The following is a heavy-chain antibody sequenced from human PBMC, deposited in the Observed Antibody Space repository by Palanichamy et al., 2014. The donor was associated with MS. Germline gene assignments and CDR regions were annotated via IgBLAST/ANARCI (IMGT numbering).Heavy chain of an antibody. J-gene: IGHJ5*02. D-gene: IGHD2-15*01. CDR1: GSTFDSYS. CDR3: AKDRVVGATDGNNWFDT. V-gene: IGHV3-21*01. CDR2: ISRRSDYI. Sequence: VHLVESGGGPGQPGGSLRLSCEASGSTFDSYSMNWVRQAPGKGLDWLSSISRRSDYIFYADSVKGRFTVSRDNAKNSVYLQMDSLRADDTALYYCAKDRVVGATDGNNWFDTWGQGTLVVVSS.